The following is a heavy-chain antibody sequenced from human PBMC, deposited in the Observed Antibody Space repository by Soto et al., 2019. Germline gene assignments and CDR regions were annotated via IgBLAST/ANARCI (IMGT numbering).Heavy chain of an antibody. Sequence: ASVKVSWKASGYTFTSYGISWVRQAPGQGLEWMGWISAYNGNTNYAQKLQGRVTMTTDTSTSTAYMELRSLRSDDTAVYYCAREQDSSGYYPSLSYWGQGTLVTVSS. J-gene: IGHJ4*02. D-gene: IGHD3-22*01. CDR3: AREQDSSGYYPSLSY. CDR1: GYTFTSYG. V-gene: IGHV1-18*01. CDR2: ISAYNGNT.